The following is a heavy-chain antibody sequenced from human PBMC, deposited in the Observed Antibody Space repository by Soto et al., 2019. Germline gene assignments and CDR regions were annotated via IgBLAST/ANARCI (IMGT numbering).Heavy chain of an antibody. V-gene: IGHV4-39*01. CDR2: IYYSGST. J-gene: IGHJ5*02. CDR3: ARLNGDYVYYWFDP. Sequence: SETLSLTCTVSGGSISSSSYYWGWIRQPPGKGLEWIGSIYYSGSTYYNPSLKSRVTISVDTSKNQFSLKLSSVTAADTAVYYCARLNGDYVYYWFDPWGQGTLVTVSS. D-gene: IGHD4-17*01. CDR1: GGSISSSSYY.